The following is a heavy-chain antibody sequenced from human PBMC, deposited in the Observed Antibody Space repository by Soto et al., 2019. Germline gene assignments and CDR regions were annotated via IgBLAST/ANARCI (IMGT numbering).Heavy chain of an antibody. CDR2: ISSSSSYI. V-gene: IGHV3-21*01. Sequence: EVQLVESGGGLVKPGGSLRLSCAASGFTFSSYSMNWVRQAPGKGLEWVSSISSSSSYIYYADSVKGRFTISRDNAKNSLYLQLNSLRAEDTAVYYCARAWVPAEQAPDSLTYYYYGMDVWGQGTTVTVSS. D-gene: IGHD2-2*01. CDR1: GFTFSSYS. J-gene: IGHJ6*02. CDR3: ARAWVPAEQAPDSLTYYYYGMDV.